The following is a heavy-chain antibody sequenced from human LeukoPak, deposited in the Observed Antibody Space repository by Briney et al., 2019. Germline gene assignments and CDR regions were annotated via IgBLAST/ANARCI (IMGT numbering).Heavy chain of an antibody. Sequence: GASLQISCEGSGSMFTNYWIGWVRPLPGKGLEWMGIIYPGDSNTRYSPSFQGQVTISADKSINTAYVQWSSLKASDTAMYYCARRVVNNRNWYFNLWGRGTLVTVSS. CDR2: IYPGDSNT. D-gene: IGHD4-23*01. CDR3: ARRVVNNRNWYFNL. CDR1: GSMFTNYW. V-gene: IGHV5-51*01. J-gene: IGHJ2*01.